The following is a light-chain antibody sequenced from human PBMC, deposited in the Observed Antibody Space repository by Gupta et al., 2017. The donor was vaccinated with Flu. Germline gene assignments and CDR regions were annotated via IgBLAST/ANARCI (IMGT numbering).Light chain of an antibody. CDR2: EVS. J-gene: IGLJ1*01. CDR3: SSYAGSNNVGGV. CDR1: SSDVGGYNY. V-gene: IGLV2-8*01. Sequence: QSALTQPPSASGSPGQSVTISCTGTSSDVGGYNYVSWYQQHPGKAPKLMIYEVSKRPSGVPDRFSGSKSGNTASLTVSGLQAEDEADYYCSSYAGSNNVGGVFGTGTKVTVL.